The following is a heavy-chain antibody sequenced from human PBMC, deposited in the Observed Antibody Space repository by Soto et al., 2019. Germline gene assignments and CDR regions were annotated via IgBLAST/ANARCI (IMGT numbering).Heavy chain of an antibody. V-gene: IGHV4-38-2*01. CDR3: ATIGNSSGYFPRRGDFDI. D-gene: IGHD3-22*01. Sequence: SETLSLTCAVSGYSISSGYYWGWIRQPPGKGLEWIGSIYHSGSTYYNPSLKSRVTISVDTSKNQFSLKLSSVTAADTAVYYCATIGNSSGYFPRRGDFDIWGQGTMVTVSS. J-gene: IGHJ3*02. CDR1: GYSISSGYY. CDR2: IYHSGST.